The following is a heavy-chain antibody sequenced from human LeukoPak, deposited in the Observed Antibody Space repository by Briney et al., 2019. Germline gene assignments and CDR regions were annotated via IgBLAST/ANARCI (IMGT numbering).Heavy chain of an antibody. CDR3: ARRVARTGIYAFDI. CDR1: GGSISTYY. V-gene: IGHV4-59*01. J-gene: IGHJ3*02. CDR2: VYYTGST. D-gene: IGHD1-1*01. Sequence: SETLSLTCTVSGGSISTYYWSWIRQPPGKGLEWIGYVYYTGSTNYNPSLKSRVTMSVDTSKIQFSLKLSSVTAADTAVYYCARRVARTGIYAFDIWGQGTMVTASS.